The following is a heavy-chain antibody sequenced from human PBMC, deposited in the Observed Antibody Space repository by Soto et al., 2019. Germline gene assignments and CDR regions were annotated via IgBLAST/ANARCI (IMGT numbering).Heavy chain of an antibody. D-gene: IGHD6-25*01. J-gene: IGHJ5*02. CDR2: IFSNDEK. CDR3: ASTYSSGWDWFDP. CDR1: GFSLSNAGLG. V-gene: IGHV2-26*04. Sequence: QVTVKESGPVLVKPTETLTLTCTVSGFSLSNAGLGVSWIRQPPGKALQWLAHIFSNDEKAYSPSLKSTVTISKDTAKSQVVLTMTNMDPVDTATYYCASTYSSGWDWFDPWGQGTLVTVSS.